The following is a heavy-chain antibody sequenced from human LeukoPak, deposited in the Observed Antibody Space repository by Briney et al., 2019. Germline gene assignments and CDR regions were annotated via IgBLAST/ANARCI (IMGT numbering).Heavy chain of an antibody. J-gene: IGHJ4*02. CDR1: GGSISSYY. V-gene: IGHV4-59*12. CDR2: INHSGSP. D-gene: IGHD3-22*01. CDR3: ASTDYYDSSGYYRY. Sequence: SETLSLTCTVSGGSISSYYWSWIRQPPGKGLECIGYINHSGSPSYNPSLKSRVTISVDRSKNQFSLKLSSVTAADTAVYYCASTDYYDSSGYYRYWGQGTLVTVSS.